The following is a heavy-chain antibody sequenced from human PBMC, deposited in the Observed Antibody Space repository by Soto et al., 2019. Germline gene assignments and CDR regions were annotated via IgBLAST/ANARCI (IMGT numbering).Heavy chain of an antibody. CDR1: GFTFSSYS. Sequence: EVQLVESGGGLVQPGGSLRLSCAASGFTFSSYSMNWVRQAPGKGLEWVSYISSSSSTIYYADSVKGRFTISRDNAKNSLYLQMNSLRDEDTAVYYCARVTSRYSSSWYENYYYGMDVWGQGTTVTVSS. J-gene: IGHJ6*02. V-gene: IGHV3-48*02. D-gene: IGHD6-13*01. CDR3: ARVTSRYSSSWYENYYYGMDV. CDR2: ISSSSSTI.